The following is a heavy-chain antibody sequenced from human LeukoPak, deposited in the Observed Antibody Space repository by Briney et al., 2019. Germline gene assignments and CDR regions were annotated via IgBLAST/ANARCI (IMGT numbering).Heavy chain of an antibody. CDR2: IYTSGST. CDR1: GYSISSGYY. D-gene: IGHD2-2*01. J-gene: IGHJ3*02. Sequence: SETLSLTCTVSGYSISSGYYWSWIRQPAGKGLEWIGRIYTSGSTNYNPSLKSRVTISVDTSKNQFSLKLSSVTAADTAVYYCARGIPNIVVVPAAISDAFDIWGQGTMVTVSS. CDR3: ARGIPNIVVVPAAISDAFDI. V-gene: IGHV4-61*02.